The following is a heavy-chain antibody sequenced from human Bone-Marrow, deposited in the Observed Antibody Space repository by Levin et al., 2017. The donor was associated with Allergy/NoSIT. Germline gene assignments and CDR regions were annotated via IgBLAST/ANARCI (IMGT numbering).Heavy chain of an antibody. Sequence: SETLSLTCTVSGGSVSSGSYYWSWIRQPPGTGLEWIGYIYYSGSTNYNPSLKSRVTISVDTSKNQFSLKLSSVTAADTAVYYCARGIYCSSTSCYSLFDYWGQGTLVTVSS. CDR1: GGSVSSGSYY. CDR2: IYYSGST. V-gene: IGHV4-61*01. D-gene: IGHD2-2*01. CDR3: ARGIYCSSTSCYSLFDY. J-gene: IGHJ4*02.